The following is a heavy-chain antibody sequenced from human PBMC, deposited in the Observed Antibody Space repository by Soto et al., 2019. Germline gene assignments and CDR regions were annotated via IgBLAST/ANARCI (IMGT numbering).Heavy chain of an antibody. CDR3: VKERESGYYYGNAPFDY. Sequence: GGSLRLSCSASGFTFSSYAMHWVRQAPGKGLEYVSAISSNGGSTYYADSVKGRFTISRDNSKNTLYPQMSSLRAEDTAVYYCVKERESGYYYGNAPFDYRGQGTLVTVSS. J-gene: IGHJ4*02. CDR2: ISSNGGST. D-gene: IGHD3-22*01. V-gene: IGHV3-64D*06. CDR1: GFTFSSYA.